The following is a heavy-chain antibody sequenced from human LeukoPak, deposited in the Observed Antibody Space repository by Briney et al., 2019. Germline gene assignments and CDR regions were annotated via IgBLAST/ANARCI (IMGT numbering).Heavy chain of an antibody. Sequence: ASVKVSCKASGYTFTDAYIHWVRQAPGQGLEWMGWINPDSGGTNYAQKFQGRVTMTRDTSITTVYMELSSLRPDDTAVYYCARVKYRAAGDKQYWGRGTLVTVSS. CDR3: ARVKYRAAGDKQY. V-gene: IGHV1-2*02. J-gene: IGHJ4*02. CDR2: INPDSGGT. CDR1: GYTFTDAY. D-gene: IGHD6-13*01.